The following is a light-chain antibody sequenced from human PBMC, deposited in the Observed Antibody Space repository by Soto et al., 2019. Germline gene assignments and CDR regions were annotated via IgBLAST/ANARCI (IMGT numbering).Light chain of an antibody. CDR2: DTD. V-gene: IGLV7-46*01. CDR1: TGPVTNGHF. Sequence: QAVVTQEPSLTVSPGGTVTLTCGSSTGPVTNGHFPYWFQQKPGQAPRPLIYDTDTKHSWTPARFSGSLLGDKAALTLSGAQPEDDADYYCLLSDTGRLYVFGPGTKLTVL. J-gene: IGLJ1*01. CDR3: LLSDTGRLYV.